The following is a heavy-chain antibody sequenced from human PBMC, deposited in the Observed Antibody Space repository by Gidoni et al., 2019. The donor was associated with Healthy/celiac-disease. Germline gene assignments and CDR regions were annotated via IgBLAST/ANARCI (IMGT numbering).Heavy chain of an antibody. D-gene: IGHD5-18*01. J-gene: IGHJ6*02. Sequence: QVQLQESGPGLVKPSETLSLTCTVSGGSISSYYWSWIRQPPGKGLEWIGYIYYSGSTNYNPSLKSRVTISVDTSKNQFSLKLSSVTAADTAVYYCARGRQLWLGRIYYYGMDVWGQGTTVTVSS. CDR2: IYYSGST. CDR1: GGSISSYY. V-gene: IGHV4-59*01. CDR3: ARGRQLWLGRIYYYGMDV.